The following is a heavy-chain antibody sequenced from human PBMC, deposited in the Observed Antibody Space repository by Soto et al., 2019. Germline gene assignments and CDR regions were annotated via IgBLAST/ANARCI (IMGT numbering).Heavy chain of an antibody. V-gene: IGHV3-23*01. J-gene: IGHJ6*03. Sequence: GRSLRHPCAASAFTSSPYAMSWVRQAPGKGLEWVSAISGSDNSTYYADSVKGRFTISRDNSKNTLYLQMSSLRADDTAVYYCAPLFVWGTGTT. CDR2: ISGSDNST. CDR1: AFTSSPYA. CDR3: APLFV.